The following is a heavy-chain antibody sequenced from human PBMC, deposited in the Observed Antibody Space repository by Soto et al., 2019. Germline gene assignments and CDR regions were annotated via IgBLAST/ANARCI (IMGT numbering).Heavy chain of an antibody. V-gene: IGHV3-23*01. CDR1: GFTFSSYA. CDR2: ISFSDGGT. D-gene: IGHD2-15*01. Sequence: EEQLLESGGGLIQPGGSLRLACAASGFTFSSYAMTWVRQAPGKGLEWVSSISFSDGGTYYAESVKGRLTISRDNSKNTLFLKMNSLRVEDTAVYYCVKDDRILGRRYFDLWGRGTLVTVSS. CDR3: VKDDRILGRRYFDL. J-gene: IGHJ2*01.